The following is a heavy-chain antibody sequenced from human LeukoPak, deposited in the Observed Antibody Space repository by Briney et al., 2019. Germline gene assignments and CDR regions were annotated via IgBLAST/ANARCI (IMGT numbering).Heavy chain of an antibody. J-gene: IGHJ4*02. V-gene: IGHV4-34*01. Sequence: PSETLSLTCAVYGGSFSGYYWSWIRQPPGKGLEWIGEINHSGSTNYNPSLKSRVTISVDTSKNQFSLKLSSVTAADTAVYYCARGGLRFLEWLLRYFDYWGQGTLVTVSS. CDR1: GGSFSGYY. D-gene: IGHD3-3*01. CDR2: INHSGST. CDR3: ARGGLRFLEWLLRYFDY.